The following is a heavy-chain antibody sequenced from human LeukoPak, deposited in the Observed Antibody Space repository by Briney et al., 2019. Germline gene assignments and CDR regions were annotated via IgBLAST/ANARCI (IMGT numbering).Heavy chain of an antibody. D-gene: IGHD6-19*01. CDR2: MNPNSGNT. V-gene: IGHV1-8*01. Sequence: ASVKVSCKASGYTFTSYDINWVRQATGQGLEWMGWMNPNSGNTGYAQKFQGRVTMTRNTSISTAYMELSSLRSEDTAVYYCARGFKSSGWHRYDAFDIWGQGTMVTVSS. J-gene: IGHJ3*02. CDR3: ARGFKSSGWHRYDAFDI. CDR1: GYTFTSYD.